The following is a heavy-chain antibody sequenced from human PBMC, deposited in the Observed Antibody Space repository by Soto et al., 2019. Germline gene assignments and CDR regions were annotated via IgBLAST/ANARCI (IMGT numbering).Heavy chain of an antibody. V-gene: IGHV3-33*01. Sequence: QVQLVESGGGVVQPGRSLRLSCAASGFTFSSYGMHWVRQAPGKGLEWVAVIWYDGSNKYYADSVKGRFTISRDNSKNTLYLQMNSLRAEDTALYYCARDGPSSWYDYWGQGTLVTVSS. CDR3: ARDGPSSWYDY. CDR2: IWYDGSNK. CDR1: GFTFSSYG. J-gene: IGHJ4*02. D-gene: IGHD6-13*01.